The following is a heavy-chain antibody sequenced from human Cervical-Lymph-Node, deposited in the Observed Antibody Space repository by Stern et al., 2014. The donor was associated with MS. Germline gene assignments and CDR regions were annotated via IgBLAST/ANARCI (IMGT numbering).Heavy chain of an antibody. D-gene: IGHD6-19*01. J-gene: IGHJ4*02. V-gene: IGHV1-3*01. CDR2: INAGNGKT. Sequence: QVQLVESGAEVKKPGASVKVSCKASGYTFTSYAMHWVRQAPGQRLEWMGWINAGNGKTKYSQKFQGRVTITRDTSASTAYMELSSLRSEDTAVYYCARASSGWYSRPYYFDYWGQGTLVTVSS. CDR1: GYTFTSYA. CDR3: ARASSGWYSRPYYFDY.